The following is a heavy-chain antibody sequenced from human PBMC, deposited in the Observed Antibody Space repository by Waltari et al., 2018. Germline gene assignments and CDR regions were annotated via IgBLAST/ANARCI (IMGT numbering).Heavy chain of an antibody. V-gene: IGHV4-39*07. CDR2: IYYSGST. D-gene: IGHD3-9*01. J-gene: IGHJ4*02. CDR1: CAYFDRSNTY. CDR3: ARTAYDHLTGYPTLDH. Sequence: QVQLQESGPGLVKPSGTLSPTCSVACAYFDRSNTYGGWVRQPHGQGLEWIGSIYYSGSTYYTPSLKSRVNMSVDTANYQFSLKVTSVTAADTAIYYCARTAYDHLTGYPTLDHWGQGILVTVSS.